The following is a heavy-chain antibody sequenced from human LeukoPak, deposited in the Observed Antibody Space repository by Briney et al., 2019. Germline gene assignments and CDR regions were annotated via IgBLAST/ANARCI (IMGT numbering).Heavy chain of an antibody. J-gene: IGHJ4*02. V-gene: IGHV3-23*01. Sequence: PGGFLRLSCVGSGFTFNNYVLIWVRQAPGKGLEWVSGITKGGNTYYIDSVKGRFTISRDNSNSMVFLQMDSLTADDTALYFCARGGYTYGPGLWGQGTLVTVSS. CDR3: ARGGYTYGPGL. CDR1: GFTFNNYV. CDR2: ITKGGNT. D-gene: IGHD5-18*01.